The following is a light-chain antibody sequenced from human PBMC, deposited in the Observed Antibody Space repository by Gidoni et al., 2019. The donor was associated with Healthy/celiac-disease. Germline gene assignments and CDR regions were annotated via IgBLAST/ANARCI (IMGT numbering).Light chain of an antibody. CDR2: AAS. CDR1: KSISSY. J-gene: IGKJ4*01. Sequence: DIQTTQSPSSLSASVGDRVNITCRASKSISSYLNWYQQKPGKAPKLLIYAASSLQSGVPSRFSGSGSGTDFTLTISSLQPEDFATYYCQQSYSTPPTFGGGTKVEIK. CDR3: QQSYSTPPT. V-gene: IGKV1-39*01.